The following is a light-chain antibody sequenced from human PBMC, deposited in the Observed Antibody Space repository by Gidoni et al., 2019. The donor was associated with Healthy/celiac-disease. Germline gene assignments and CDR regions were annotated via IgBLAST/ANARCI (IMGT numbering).Light chain of an antibody. CDR1: QDISNY. Sequence: DIQMTQSPSSLSASVGHRVTITCQASQDISNYLNWYQQKPGKAPKLLIYDASNLETGVPSRFSGSGSGTDFTFTISRLQPEDIATYYCQQYDNLPRTFGQGTKVEIK. V-gene: IGKV1-33*01. CDR3: QQYDNLPRT. CDR2: DAS. J-gene: IGKJ1*01.